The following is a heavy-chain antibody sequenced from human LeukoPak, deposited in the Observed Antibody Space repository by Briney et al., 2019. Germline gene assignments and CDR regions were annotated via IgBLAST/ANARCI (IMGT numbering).Heavy chain of an antibody. V-gene: IGHV4-4*07. D-gene: IGHD5-18*01. Sequence: SETLSLICTVSGGSISSYSWSWIRQPAGKGLEWIGRIYSTGSTNYNPSLKSRVTMSVDTSKNQFSLKVSSVTAAGTAVYYCASMGYTYGHNYYYMDVWGKGITVTISS. J-gene: IGHJ6*03. CDR2: IYSTGST. CDR1: GGSISSYS. CDR3: ASMGYTYGHNYYYMDV.